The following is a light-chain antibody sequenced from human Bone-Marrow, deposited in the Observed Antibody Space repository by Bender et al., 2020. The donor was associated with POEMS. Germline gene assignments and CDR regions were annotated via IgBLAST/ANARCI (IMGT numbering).Light chain of an antibody. J-gene: IGLJ2*01. CDR1: SSDIGAGYD. CDR2: ANS. Sequence: QSVLTQPPSVSGAPGQRVTISCTGSSSDIGAGYDVHWYRQLPGTAPKLLIYANSNRPSGVSNRFSGSKSGNTASLTISGLQAEDEADYYCSSFTSSSTVVFGGGTKLTVL. CDR3: SSFTSSSTVV. V-gene: IGLV1-40*01.